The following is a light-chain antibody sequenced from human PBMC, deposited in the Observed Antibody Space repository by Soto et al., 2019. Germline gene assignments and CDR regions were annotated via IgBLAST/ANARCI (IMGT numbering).Light chain of an antibody. CDR2: DAS. Sequence: EIVMTQSPATLSVSPGERATLSCRASQSVSTNLAWYQQKPGQAPRLLIYDASTRATGIPARFSGSGSGTEFTLTVRSLQSEDFAVYYCQQYNSWPPRTFGQGTKVEIK. J-gene: IGKJ1*01. CDR3: QQYNSWPPRT. CDR1: QSVSTN. V-gene: IGKV3-15*01.